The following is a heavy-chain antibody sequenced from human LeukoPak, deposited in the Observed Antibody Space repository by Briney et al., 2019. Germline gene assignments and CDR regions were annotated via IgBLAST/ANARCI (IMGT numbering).Heavy chain of an antibody. Sequence: KASQTLSLTCTVSGGSISSGSYYWSWIRQPAGKGLEWIGRIYTSGSTNYNPSLKSRVTMSVDTSKNQFSLKLSSVTAADTAVYYCARGVRGVTYSYYYYYMDVWGKGTTVTVSS. D-gene: IGHD3-10*01. J-gene: IGHJ6*03. CDR2: IYTSGST. V-gene: IGHV4-61*02. CDR1: GGSISSGSYY. CDR3: ARGVRGVTYSYYYYYMDV.